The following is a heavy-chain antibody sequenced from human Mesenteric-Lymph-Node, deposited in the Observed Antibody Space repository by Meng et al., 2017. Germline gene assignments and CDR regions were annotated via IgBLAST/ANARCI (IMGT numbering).Heavy chain of an antibody. J-gene: IGHJ4*02. V-gene: IGHV2-5*05. CDR3: AHSVDYDPNFDY. CDR2: IYWDDDK. D-gene: IGHD4-17*01. CDR1: GFSLTTSGVG. Sequence: QITLKESGPTLVKPTQTLTLTFTFSGFSLTTSGVGVGWIRQPPGKALEWLALIYWDDDKRYGPSLKSRLTITKDTSKNQVVLTLTNMGPVDTATYYCAHSVDYDPNFDYWGQGLLVTVSS.